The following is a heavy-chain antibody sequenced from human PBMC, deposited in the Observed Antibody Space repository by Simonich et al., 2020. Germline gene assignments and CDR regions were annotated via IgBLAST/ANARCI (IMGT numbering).Heavy chain of an antibody. Sequence: VQLVQSGAGVKKPGASVKVSCKASGYTFTSYDINWVRKATGQGLEWIGWMNPNSGNTCYAQKLQGRVTITRNTSISTAYMELSRLSSEDTAVDYCARGRGGMSRGYVDYWGQGTLVTVSS. CDR1: GYTFTSYD. CDR3: ARGRGGMSRGYVDY. V-gene: IGHV1-8*03. J-gene: IGHJ4*02. CDR2: MNPNSGNT. D-gene: IGHD2-15*01.